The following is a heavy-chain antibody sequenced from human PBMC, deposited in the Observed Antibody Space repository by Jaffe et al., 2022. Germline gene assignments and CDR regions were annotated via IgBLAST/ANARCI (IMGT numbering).Heavy chain of an antibody. J-gene: IGHJ4*02. CDR1: GGSISSSSYY. D-gene: IGHD6-19*01. Sequence: QLQLQESGPGLVKPSETLSLTCTVSGGSISSSSYYWGWIRQPPGKGLEWIGSIYYSGSTYYNPSLKSRVTISVDTSKNQFSLKLSSVTAADTAVYYCARQGIAVAGTNFDYWGQGTLVTVSS. CDR3: ARQGIAVAGTNFDY. CDR2: IYYSGST. V-gene: IGHV4-39*01.